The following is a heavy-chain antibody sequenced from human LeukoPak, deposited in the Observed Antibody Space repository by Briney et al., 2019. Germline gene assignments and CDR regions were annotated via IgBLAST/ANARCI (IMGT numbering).Heavy chain of an antibody. Sequence: ASVKVSCKASGYTFTGYYMHWVRQAPGQGLEWMGWINPNSGGTNYAQKFQGRVTMTRDTSISTAYMELSRLRSDDTAVYYCAREFRYCSSTSCPRDVVGYWGQGTLVTVSS. CDR1: GYTFTGYY. D-gene: IGHD2-2*01. CDR2: INPNSGGT. V-gene: IGHV1-2*02. J-gene: IGHJ4*02. CDR3: AREFRYCSSTSCPRDVVGY.